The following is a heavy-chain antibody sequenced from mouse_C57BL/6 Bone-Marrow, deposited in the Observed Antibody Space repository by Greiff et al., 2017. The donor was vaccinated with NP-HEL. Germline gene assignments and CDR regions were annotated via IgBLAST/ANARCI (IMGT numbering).Heavy chain of an antibody. J-gene: IGHJ2*01. D-gene: IGHD1-1*01. CDR1: GYTFTGYW. CDR2: ILPGSGST. V-gene: IGHV1-9*01. CDR3: ARPTTHY. Sequence: QVQLQQSGAELMKPGASVKLSCKATGYTFTGYWIEWVKQRPGHGLAWIGEILPGSGSTNYNAKFTGKAPFTADNSSNTAYMQLSSLTTDDSAIYYRARPTTHYWVQGTTLTVSS.